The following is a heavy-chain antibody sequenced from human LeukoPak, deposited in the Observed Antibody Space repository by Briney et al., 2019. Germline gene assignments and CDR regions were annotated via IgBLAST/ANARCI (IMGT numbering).Heavy chain of an antibody. J-gene: IGHJ3*02. CDR2: ISGSGGST. Sequence: GASLRLSCAASGCTFSSYDMSWVRQAPGKGLEWVSAISGSGGSTYYADSVKGRFTISRDNSKNTLYLQMNSLRAEDTAVYYCAKDPGAFDIWGQGTMVTVSS. V-gene: IGHV3-23*01. CDR1: GCTFSSYD. CDR3: AKDPGAFDI.